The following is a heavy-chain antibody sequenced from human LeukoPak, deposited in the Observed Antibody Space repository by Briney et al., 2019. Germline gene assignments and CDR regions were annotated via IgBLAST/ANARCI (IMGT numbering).Heavy chain of an antibody. CDR3: TTDPYYYDSSGYVN. Sequence: PGGSLRLSCAASGFTFSSYSMNWVRQAPGKGLEWVSYISSSSSTIYYADSVKGRFTISRDNAKNSLYLQMNSLRAEDTAVYYCTTDPYYYDSSGYVNWGQGTLVTVSS. CDR2: ISSSSSTI. CDR1: GFTFSSYS. D-gene: IGHD3-22*01. J-gene: IGHJ4*02. V-gene: IGHV3-48*04.